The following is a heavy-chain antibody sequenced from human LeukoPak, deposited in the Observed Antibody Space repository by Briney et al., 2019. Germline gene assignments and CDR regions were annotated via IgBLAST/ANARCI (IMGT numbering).Heavy chain of an antibody. Sequence: SETLSLTCTVSGGSISSYYWGWIRQPPGKGLEWIGSIYYSGSTYYNPSLKSRVAISVDTSKNQFSLKLSSVTAADTAVYYCARDRGHWSGYDYWGQGTLVTVSS. CDR1: GGSISSYY. V-gene: IGHV4-39*07. J-gene: IGHJ4*02. D-gene: IGHD3-3*01. CDR2: IYYSGST. CDR3: ARDRGHWSGYDY.